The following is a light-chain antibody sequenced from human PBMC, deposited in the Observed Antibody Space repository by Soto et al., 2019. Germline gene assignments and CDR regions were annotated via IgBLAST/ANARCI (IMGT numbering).Light chain of an antibody. J-gene: IGKJ2*01. CDR3: QQRSNWPYT. CDR2: DAS. CDR1: QSVSSY. Sequence: EIVLTQSPATLSLSAGERATLSCRAGQSVSSYLAWYQQKPGQAPRLLIYDASNRATGIPARFSGGGSGTDFTITISSLEPEDFAVYYCQQRSNWPYTFGQGTKVEIK. V-gene: IGKV3-11*01.